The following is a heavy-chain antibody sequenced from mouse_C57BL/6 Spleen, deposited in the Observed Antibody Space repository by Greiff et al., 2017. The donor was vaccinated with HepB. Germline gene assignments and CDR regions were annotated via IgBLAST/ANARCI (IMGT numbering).Heavy chain of an antibody. J-gene: IGHJ4*01. V-gene: IGHV5-12*01. CDR2: ISNGGGST. CDR3: ARQGLREGYAMDY. Sequence: EVKLMESGGGLVQPGGSLKLSCAASGFTFSAYYMYWVRQTPEKRLEWVAYISNGGGSTYYPDTVKGRFTISRDNAKNTLYLQMSRLKSEDTAMYDCARQGLREGYAMDYWGQGTSVTVSS. CDR1: GFTFSAYY. D-gene: IGHD3-1*01.